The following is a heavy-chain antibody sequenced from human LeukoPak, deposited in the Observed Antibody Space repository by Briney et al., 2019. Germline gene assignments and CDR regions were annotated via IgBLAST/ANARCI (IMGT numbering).Heavy chain of an antibody. D-gene: IGHD6-19*01. V-gene: IGHV3-23*01. CDR3: VVAGKGEPRFDY. Sequence: GGSLRLSCAASGFTFSSYAMSWVRQAPGKGLEWVSAISGSGGSTYYADSVKGRFTISRDNSKNTLYLQMNSLRAEDTAVYYCVVAGKGEPRFDYWGQGTLVTVSS. CDR2: ISGSGGST. J-gene: IGHJ4*02. CDR1: GFTFSSYA.